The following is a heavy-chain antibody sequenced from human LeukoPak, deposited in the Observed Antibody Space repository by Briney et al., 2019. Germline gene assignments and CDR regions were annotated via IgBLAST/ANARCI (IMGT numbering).Heavy chain of an antibody. J-gene: IGHJ6*03. Sequence: PGGSLRLSCAASGFTFNTYNMNWVSQAPGKGLEWVSSISSSSSSYIYYADSVKGRFTISRDNAKNSLYLQMNSLRAEDTAVYYCAREHSGYDFPGRDYYYMDVWGKGTTVTVSS. V-gene: IGHV3-21*01. CDR3: AREHSGYDFPGRDYYYMDV. CDR1: GFTFNTYN. CDR2: ISSSSSSYI. D-gene: IGHD5-12*01.